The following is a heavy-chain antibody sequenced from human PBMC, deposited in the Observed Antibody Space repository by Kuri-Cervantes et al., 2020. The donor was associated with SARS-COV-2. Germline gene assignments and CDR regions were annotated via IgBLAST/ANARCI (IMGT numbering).Heavy chain of an antibody. V-gene: IGHV3-23*01. CDR3: AKASHYSRYFDWLSKGGYFDL. CDR1: GFTFSSYA. J-gene: IGHJ2*01. Sequence: GESLKISCAASGFTFSSYAMSWVRQAPGKGLEWVSAISGSGGSTYYADSVKGRFTISRDNSKNTLYLQMNSLRAEDTAAYYCAKASHYSRYFDWLSKGGYFDLWGRGTLVTVSS. CDR2: ISGSGGST. D-gene: IGHD3-9*01.